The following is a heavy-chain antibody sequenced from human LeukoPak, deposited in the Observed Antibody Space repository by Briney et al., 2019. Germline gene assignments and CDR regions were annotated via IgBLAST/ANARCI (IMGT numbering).Heavy chain of an antibody. CDR1: GFTFNSFG. Sequence: PGGSLRLSCATSGFTFNSFGMHWARQAPGKGLEWVSYISSSGSTIYYADSVKGRFTISRDNAKNSLYLQMNSLRAEDTAVYYCARDRYYYDSSGYYVWGKGTTVTVSS. J-gene: IGHJ6*04. V-gene: IGHV3-48*04. CDR3: ARDRYYYDSSGYYV. D-gene: IGHD3-22*01. CDR2: ISSSGSTI.